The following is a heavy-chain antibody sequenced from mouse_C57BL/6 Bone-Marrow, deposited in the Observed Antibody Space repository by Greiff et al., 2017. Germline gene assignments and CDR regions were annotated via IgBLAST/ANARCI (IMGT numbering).Heavy chain of an antibody. CDR3: TRRAGTEEDY. Sequence: VQLQQSGAELVRPGASVTLSCKASGYTFTDYEMHWVKQTPVHGLEWIGAIDPETGGTAYNQKFKGKAILTADKSSITAYMELRSLTSEDSAVYYCTRRAGTEEDYWGQGTTLTVSS. D-gene: IGHD3-3*01. V-gene: IGHV1-15*01. CDR2: IDPETGGT. J-gene: IGHJ2*01. CDR1: GYTFTDYE.